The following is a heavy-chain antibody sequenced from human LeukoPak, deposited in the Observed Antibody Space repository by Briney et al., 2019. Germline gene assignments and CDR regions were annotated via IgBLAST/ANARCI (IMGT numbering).Heavy chain of an antibody. Sequence: SETLSPTCTVSGGSVSGYYWGWIRQPPGRGLEWIGYVYYSGSTNYNPSFKSRITISVDTSRNQFSLQLSSVTAADTAVYYCATDRARGGDSFDYWGQGTLVTVSS. CDR1: GGSVSGYY. J-gene: IGHJ4*02. CDR3: ATDRARGGDSFDY. D-gene: IGHD3-10*01. CDR2: VYYSGST. V-gene: IGHV4-59*02.